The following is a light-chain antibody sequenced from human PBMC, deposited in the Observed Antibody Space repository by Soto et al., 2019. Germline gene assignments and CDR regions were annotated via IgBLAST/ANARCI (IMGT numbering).Light chain of an antibody. Sequence: IVLTQSPGTLSLSPGERVTLSCRASQSVTRSFLAWYQQKPGQAPRLLINGASSRATGIPDRLSGSGSGTDVTLTISGLEPEYFAVYYCHQYGSSPQAFGPWTKVDIK. CDR3: HQYGSSPQA. CDR2: GAS. J-gene: IGKJ3*01. CDR1: QSVTRSF. V-gene: IGKV3-20*01.